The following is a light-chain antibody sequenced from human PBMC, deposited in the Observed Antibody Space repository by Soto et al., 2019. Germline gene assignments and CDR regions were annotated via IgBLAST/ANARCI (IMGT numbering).Light chain of an antibody. CDR2: SDN. Sequence: QSVLTQPPSASGTPGQRVTISCSGSSSYIETNTVNWYKQLPGMSPKLLIHSDNQRPSGVPDRFSGSKSGTSASLAISGLQPEDEADYYCAAWDDSLNGFTWVFGGGTKLTVL. CDR1: SSYIETNT. V-gene: IGLV1-44*01. J-gene: IGLJ3*02. CDR3: AAWDDSLNGFTWV.